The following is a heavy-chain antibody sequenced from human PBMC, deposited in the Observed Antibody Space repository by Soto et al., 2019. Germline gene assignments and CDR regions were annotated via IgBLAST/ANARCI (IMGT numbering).Heavy chain of an antibody. Sequence: LRLSCAASGFTFSSYSISWVRQAPGKGLEWVSAISGSGGSTDYADSGKGRFTISRDNSKNTLYLQMNSLRPEGTAVNYCATAPLLWFGVGDYYYYYGMDVCGQGTTVTVSS. V-gene: IGHV3-23*01. CDR2: ISGSGGST. D-gene: IGHD3-10*01. CDR3: ATAPLLWFGVGDYYYYYGMDV. CDR1: GFTFSSYS. J-gene: IGHJ6*02.